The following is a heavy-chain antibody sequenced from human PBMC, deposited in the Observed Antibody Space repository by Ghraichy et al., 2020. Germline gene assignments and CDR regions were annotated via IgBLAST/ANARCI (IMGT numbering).Heavy chain of an antibody. CDR3: ARGRLYGSGSYRKNVSNRPYFDY. Sequence: SETLSLTCAVYGGSFSGYYWSWIRQPPGKGLEWIGEINHSGSTNYNPSLKSRVTISVDTSKNQFSLKLSSVTAADTAVYYCARGRLYGSGSYRKNVSNRPYFDYWGQGTLVTVSS. CDR2: INHSGST. J-gene: IGHJ4*02. D-gene: IGHD3-10*01. CDR1: GGSFSGYY. V-gene: IGHV4-34*01.